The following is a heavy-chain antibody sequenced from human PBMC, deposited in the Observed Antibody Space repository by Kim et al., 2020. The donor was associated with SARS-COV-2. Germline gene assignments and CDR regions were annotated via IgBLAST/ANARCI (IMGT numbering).Heavy chain of an antibody. Sequence: GGSLRLSCAASGFTFRTYAMHWVRQAQGKGPDWVAVISKDGNNKYYADSVKGRFTFSRDNSKNTLFLQMDSLRPEDTAVYYCATGVWTIGPNCAWDCSLDDRGPRTFVTASS. D-gene: IGHD2-21*02. V-gene: IGHV3-30*03. CDR3: ATGVWTIGPNCAWDCSLDD. J-gene: IGHJ4*02. CDR2: ISKDGNNK. CDR1: GFTFRTYA.